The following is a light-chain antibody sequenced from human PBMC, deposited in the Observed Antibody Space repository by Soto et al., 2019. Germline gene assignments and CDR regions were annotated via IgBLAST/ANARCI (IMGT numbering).Light chain of an antibody. V-gene: IGLV2-8*01. Sequence: QSALTQPPSASGSPGQSVTISYTGTSSDVGGYNYVSWYQQHPGKAPKLMIYEVTKRPSGVPDRFSGSKSGNTASLTVSGLQAEDEADYYCSSYAGSNFFYVFGTGTKVTV. CDR1: SSDVGGYNY. CDR2: EVT. CDR3: SSYAGSNFFYV. J-gene: IGLJ1*01.